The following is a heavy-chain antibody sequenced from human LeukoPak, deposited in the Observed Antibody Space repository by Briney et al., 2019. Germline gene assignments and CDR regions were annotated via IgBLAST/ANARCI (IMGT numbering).Heavy chain of an antibody. V-gene: IGHV3-21*01. CDR2: ISVNSDHK. D-gene: IGHD4-17*01. Sequence: GGSLRLSCAASGFTFSSYTMNWVRQAPGKGLEWVASISVNSDHKPYADSVKGRFTISRDNAKNSLYLHMNSLAVDDTAVYFCTRGSYGDYEYWGQGNLVIVSS. CDR1: GFTFSSYT. J-gene: IGHJ4*02. CDR3: TRGSYGDYEY.